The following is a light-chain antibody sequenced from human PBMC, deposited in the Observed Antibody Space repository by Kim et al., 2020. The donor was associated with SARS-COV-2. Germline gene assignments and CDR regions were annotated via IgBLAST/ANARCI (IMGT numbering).Light chain of an antibody. J-gene: IGKJ2*01. Sequence: VGNTVMIPCRARQGVLRGWLGWYQQKPGIAPHLLIDDASTLETGVPSRFSGSGSGAEFTLTVDTLQPNDFATYYCQQNNGYSATFGQGTQLEI. CDR1: QGVLRGW. V-gene: IGKV1-5*01. CDR2: DAS. CDR3: QQNNGYSAT.